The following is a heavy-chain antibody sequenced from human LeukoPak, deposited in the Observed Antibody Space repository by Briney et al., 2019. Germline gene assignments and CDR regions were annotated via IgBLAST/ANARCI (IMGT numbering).Heavy chain of an antibody. CDR2: NSGSGGST. Sequence: GGSLRLSCAASGFTFSSYAMSWVRQAPGKGLEGVSANSGSGGSTYYADSVKGRFTISRDNSKNTLYLQMNSLRAEDTAVYYCAKVPTYYYDSNCYPDQILWFDYWGQGTLVTVSS. J-gene: IGHJ4*02. CDR1: GFTFSSYA. CDR3: AKVPTYYYDSNCYPDQILWFDY. D-gene: IGHD3-22*01. V-gene: IGHV3-23*01.